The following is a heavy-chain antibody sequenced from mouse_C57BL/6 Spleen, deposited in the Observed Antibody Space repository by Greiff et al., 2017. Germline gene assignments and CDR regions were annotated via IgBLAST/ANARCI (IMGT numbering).Heavy chain of an antibody. CDR2: ISDGGSYT. CDR1: GFTFSSYA. J-gene: IGHJ4*01. D-gene: IGHD1-1*01. CDR3: TRELLYAMDY. Sequence: EVKLMESGGGLVKPGGSLKLSCAASGFTFSSYAMSWVRQTPEKRLEWVATISDGGSYTYYPDNVKGRFTISRDNAKNNLYLQMSHLKSEDTAMYYCTRELLYAMDYWGQGTSVTVSS. V-gene: IGHV5-4*01.